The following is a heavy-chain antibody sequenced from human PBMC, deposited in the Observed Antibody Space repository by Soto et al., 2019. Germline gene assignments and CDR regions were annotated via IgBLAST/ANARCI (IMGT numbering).Heavy chain of an antibody. V-gene: IGHV4-30-4*01. J-gene: IGHJ4*02. D-gene: IGHD3-3*01. CDR2: IYYSGST. CDR1: GGSISSGDYY. Sequence: SETLSLTCTVSGGSISSGDYYWSWIRQPPGKGLEWIGYIYYSGSTYYNPSLKSRVTIPVDTSKNQFSLKLSSVTAADTAVYYCARGPRLRFLEWPPGNWGQGTLVTVSS. CDR3: ARGPRLRFLEWPPGN.